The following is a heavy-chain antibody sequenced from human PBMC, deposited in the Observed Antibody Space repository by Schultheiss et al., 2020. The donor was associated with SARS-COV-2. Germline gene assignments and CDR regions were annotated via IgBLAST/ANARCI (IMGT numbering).Heavy chain of an antibody. CDR3: ASGPHVDTAMPFDY. V-gene: IGHV4-34*01. CDR2: INHSGST. J-gene: IGHJ4*02. Sequence: SETLSLTCAVYGGSFSGYYWSWIRQPPGKGLEWIGEINHSGSTNYNPSLKSRVTISVDTSKNQFSLKLSSVTAADTAVYYSASGPHVDTAMPFDYWGQGTLVTVSS. CDR1: GGSFSGYY. D-gene: IGHD5-18*01.